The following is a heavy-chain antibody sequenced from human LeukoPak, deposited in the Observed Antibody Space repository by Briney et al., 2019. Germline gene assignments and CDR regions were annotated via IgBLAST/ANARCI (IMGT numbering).Heavy chain of an antibody. V-gene: IGHV4-34*01. CDR3: ASASYYDSSGYLIDAFDI. CDR2: INHSGST. CDR1: GGSFSGYY. D-gene: IGHD3-22*01. J-gene: IGHJ3*02. Sequence: SETLSLTCAVYGGSFSGYYWSWIRQPPGKGLEWIGEINHSGSTNYNPSLKSRVTISVDTSKNQFSLKLSSVTAADTAVYYCASASYYDSSGYLIDAFDIWGQGTMVTVSS.